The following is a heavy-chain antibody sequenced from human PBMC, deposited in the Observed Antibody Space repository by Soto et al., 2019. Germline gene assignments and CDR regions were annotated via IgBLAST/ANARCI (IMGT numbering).Heavy chain of an antibody. CDR1: GFSLSNAGLG. D-gene: IGHD6-13*01. Sequence: QVTVKESGPVLVKPTETLTLTCTVSGFSLSNAGLGVSWIRQPPGKALEWLAHIFSNDEKSYSTSLKSRLTITKDTSKSPVVLIMTNMDPVDTATYYCASTYSTSWYWFDTWGQGTLVTVSS. CDR2: IFSNDEK. CDR3: ASTYSTSWYWFDT. V-gene: IGHV2-26*04. J-gene: IGHJ5*02.